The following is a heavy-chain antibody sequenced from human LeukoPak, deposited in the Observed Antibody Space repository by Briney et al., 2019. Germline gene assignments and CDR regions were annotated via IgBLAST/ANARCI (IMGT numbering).Heavy chain of an antibody. V-gene: IGHV4-31*03. Sequence: SETLSLTCTVSGGSISSGTYYWRWIRQPPGKGLELIGYIYYSGSTYYNPSLKSRLSISVDTSKNQFSLKLSSVTAADTAVYYCARSLGYSGYDFRDYWGQGILVTVSS. D-gene: IGHD5-12*01. J-gene: IGHJ4*02. CDR1: GGSISSGTYY. CDR2: IYYSGST. CDR3: ARSLGYSGYDFRDY.